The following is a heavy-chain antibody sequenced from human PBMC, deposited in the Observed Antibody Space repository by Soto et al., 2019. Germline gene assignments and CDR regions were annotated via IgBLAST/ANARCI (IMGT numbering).Heavy chain of an antibody. Sequence: PSETLSLTCTVSGGSISSSIYYWGWIRQPPGKGLEWIGSIYYSGSTYYNPSLKSRVTISVDTSKNQFSLKLSSVTAADTAVYYCARLSVTTDYYYYGMDVWGQGTTVTVSS. CDR2: IYYSGST. D-gene: IGHD4-17*01. V-gene: IGHV4-39*01. CDR3: ARLSVTTDYYYYGMDV. J-gene: IGHJ6*02. CDR1: GGSISSSIYY.